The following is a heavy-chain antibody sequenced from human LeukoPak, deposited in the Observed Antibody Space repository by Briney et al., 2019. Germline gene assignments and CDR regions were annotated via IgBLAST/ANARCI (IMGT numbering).Heavy chain of an antibody. V-gene: IGHV1-24*01. Sequence: ASVKVSCKVSGYTLTELSMHWVRQAPGKGLEWMGGFDPEDGETIYAQKFQGRVTMTEDTSTDTAYMELSSPRSEDTAVYYCATTGGGLHIFDYWGQGTLVTVSS. CDR3: ATTGGGLHIFDY. CDR1: GYTLTELS. J-gene: IGHJ4*02. D-gene: IGHD2-21*01. CDR2: FDPEDGET.